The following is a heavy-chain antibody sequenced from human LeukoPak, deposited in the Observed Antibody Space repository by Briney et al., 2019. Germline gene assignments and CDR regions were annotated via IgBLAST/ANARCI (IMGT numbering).Heavy chain of an antibody. V-gene: IGHV1-18*01. CDR2: ISAYNGNT. CDR3: ARGSEYCGGDCYLDY. Sequence: ASVKVSCKASGYTFTSYGISWVRQAPGQGLEWMGWISAYNGNTNYAQKLQGRVTMTTDTSTSTAYMELRSLRSDDTAVYYCARGSEYCGGDCYLDYWGQGTLVTVSS. D-gene: IGHD2-21*02. J-gene: IGHJ4*02. CDR1: GYTFTSYG.